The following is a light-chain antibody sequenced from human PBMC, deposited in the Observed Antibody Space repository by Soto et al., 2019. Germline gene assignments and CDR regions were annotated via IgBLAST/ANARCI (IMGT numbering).Light chain of an antibody. Sequence: EIVMTQSPVTLSVSPGERANLSCGASHSIGRNLAWYQQKPGQPPRLLIYGASTRAAGVPARFSGSGSGTEFTLTISSLQSEDFAVYYCHQYDNWPPHTFGGGTKVEIK. J-gene: IGKJ4*02. CDR2: GAS. V-gene: IGKV3-15*01. CDR1: HSIGRN. CDR3: HQYDNWPPHT.